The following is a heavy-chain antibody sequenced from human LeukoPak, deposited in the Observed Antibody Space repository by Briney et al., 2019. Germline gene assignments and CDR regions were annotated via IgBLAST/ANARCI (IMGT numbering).Heavy chain of an antibody. CDR2: IKQDGSQK. J-gene: IGHJ4*02. CDR1: AFTFSDYW. D-gene: IGHD1-26*01. Sequence: GGSLRLSCAASAFTFSDYWMDWVRQAPGKGLEWVANIKQDGSQKNYLDSVKGRFTISRDNAKSSLYLQMNNLRAEDTAVYYCARSRGSQQFDYWGQGTLVTVSS. V-gene: IGHV3-7*01. CDR3: ARSRGSQQFDY.